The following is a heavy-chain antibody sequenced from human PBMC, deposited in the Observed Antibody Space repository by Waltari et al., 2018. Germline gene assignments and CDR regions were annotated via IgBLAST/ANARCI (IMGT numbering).Heavy chain of an antibody. V-gene: IGHV3-23*04. CDR2: ISANGDST. CDR1: GFTFTGFTFSSYA. CDR3: AKAMAVTPYYFDY. J-gene: IGHJ4*02. Sequence: EVQLVESGGGLVQPGGSLRLSCAGSGFTFTGFTFSSYAMSWVRQGPGKGLGWVSGISANGDSTYYADSVKGRFTISRDNSKNTLYLQVNSLRAEDTAVYYCAKAMAVTPYYFDYWGQGTLVTVSS. D-gene: IGHD2-21*02.